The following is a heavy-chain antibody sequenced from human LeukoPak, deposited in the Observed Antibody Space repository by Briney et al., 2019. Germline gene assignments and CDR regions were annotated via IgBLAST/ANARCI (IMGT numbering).Heavy chain of an antibody. D-gene: IGHD3-10*01. CDR3: ARSSTLYGHFDY. CDR2: IYYSGST. CDR1: GGSISSSSSY. V-gene: IGHV4-39*07. Sequence: SESLSLTCTVSGGSISSSSSYWGWIRQPPGKGLEWIGSIYYSGSTYYSPSLKSRVTISVDTSENQFSLKLTSVTAADTAVYYCARSSTLYGHFDYWGQGTLVTVSS. J-gene: IGHJ4*02.